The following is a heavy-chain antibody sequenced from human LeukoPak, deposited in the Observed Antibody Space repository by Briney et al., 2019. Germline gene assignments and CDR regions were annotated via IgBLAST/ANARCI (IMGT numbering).Heavy chain of an antibody. CDR3: ARDSSGWRSIFDY. Sequence: SQTLSLTCAISGDSVSSNSAAWNWIRQPPSRGLEWLGRTYYRSKWYSDYAVSVKSPLTINPDTSKNQFSLQLNSVTPEDTAVYYCARDSSGWRSIFDYWGQGTLVSVSS. J-gene: IGHJ4*02. CDR1: GDSVSSNSAA. V-gene: IGHV6-1*01. D-gene: IGHD6-19*01. CDR2: TYYRSKWYS.